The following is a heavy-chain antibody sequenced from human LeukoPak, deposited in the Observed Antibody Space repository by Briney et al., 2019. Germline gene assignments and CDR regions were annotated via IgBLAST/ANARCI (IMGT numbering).Heavy chain of an antibody. CDR1: GFTFSSYA. Sequence: GGSLRLSCAASGFTFSSYAMSWVRQAPGKGLEWVSAISGSGGSTYYADSVKGRFTISRDNSKTTLYLQMNSLRAEDTAVYYCATSDILTGYYSRLFDYWGQGTLVTVSS. J-gene: IGHJ4*02. D-gene: IGHD3-9*01. V-gene: IGHV3-23*01. CDR2: ISGSGGST. CDR3: ATSDILTGYYSRLFDY.